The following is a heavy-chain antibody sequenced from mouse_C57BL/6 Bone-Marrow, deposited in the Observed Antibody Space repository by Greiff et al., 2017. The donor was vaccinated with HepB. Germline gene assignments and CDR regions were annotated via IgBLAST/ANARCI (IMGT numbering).Heavy chain of an antibody. V-gene: IGHV1-64*01. CDR2: IHPNSGST. Sequence: QVQLQQPGAELVKPGASVKLSCKASGYTFTSYWMHWVKQRPGQGLEWIGMIHPNSGSTNYNEKFKSKATLTAEKSSSTAYMQLSSLTSEDSAVYFCARMRFITTVVAKGGYAMDYWGQGTSVTVSS. CDR3: ARMRFITTVVAKGGYAMDY. D-gene: IGHD1-1*01. CDR1: GYTFTSYW. J-gene: IGHJ4*01.